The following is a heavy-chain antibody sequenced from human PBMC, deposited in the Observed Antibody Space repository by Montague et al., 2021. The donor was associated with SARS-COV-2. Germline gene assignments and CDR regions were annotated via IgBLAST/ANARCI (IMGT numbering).Heavy chain of an antibody. V-gene: IGHV4-61*02. J-gene: IGHJ3*02. CDR2: IYNSGST. D-gene: IGHD3-22*01. CDR1: GGSISSSSYY. CDR3: ARVPSYYYDSSGYYSGAFDI. Sequence: TLSLTCTVSGGSISSSSYYWSWIRQPAGKGLEWIGRIYNSGSTNYNPSLKSRVTISVDTSKNQFSLKLSSVTAADTAAYYCARVPSYYYDSSGYYSGAFDIWGQGTMVTVSS.